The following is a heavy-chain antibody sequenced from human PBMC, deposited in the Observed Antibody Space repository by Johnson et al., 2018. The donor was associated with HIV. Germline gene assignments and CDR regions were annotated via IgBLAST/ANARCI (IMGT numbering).Heavy chain of an antibody. Sequence: QVQLVESGGGVVQPGRSLRLSCAASGFTFSSYAMHWVRQAPGKGLEWVAVISYDGSNKYYADSVKGRLTISRDNSKNTVFLQMDSLRGEDTADYYCARDPGNGGRPFDAFDIWGQGTMVTVSS. CDR3: ARDPGNGGRPFDAFDI. D-gene: IGHD4-23*01. CDR1: GFTFSSYA. V-gene: IGHV3-30*04. CDR2: ISYDGSNK. J-gene: IGHJ3*02.